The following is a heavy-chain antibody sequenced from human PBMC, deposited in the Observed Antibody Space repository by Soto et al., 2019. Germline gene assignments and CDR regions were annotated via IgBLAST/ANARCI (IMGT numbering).Heavy chain of an antibody. J-gene: IGHJ6*02. CDR1: GGTFSSYA. CDR2: IIPIFGTA. Sequence: QVQLVQSGAEVKKPGSSVKVSCKASGGTFSSYAISWVRQAPGQGLEWMGGIIPIFGTANYAQKFQGRVTITADESTSTAYMELSSLRSEDTAVYYCARDPGGACGVDCYYYYYGMDVWGQGTTVTVSS. D-gene: IGHD2-21*02. V-gene: IGHV1-69*01. CDR3: ARDPGGACGVDCYYYYYGMDV.